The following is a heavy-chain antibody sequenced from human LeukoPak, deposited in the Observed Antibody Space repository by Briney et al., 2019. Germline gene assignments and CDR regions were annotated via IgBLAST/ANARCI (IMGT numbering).Heavy chain of an antibody. Sequence: KFGESLKISCKGSGYSFTSYWIGWVRQMPGKGLEWMGIIYPGDSDTRYSPSFQGQVTISADKSISTAYLQWSSLKASDTAMYHCARVLGATPPYFDYWGQGTLVTVSS. CDR2: IYPGDSDT. CDR3: ARVLGATPPYFDY. CDR1: GYSFTSYW. J-gene: IGHJ4*02. D-gene: IGHD1-26*01. V-gene: IGHV5-51*01.